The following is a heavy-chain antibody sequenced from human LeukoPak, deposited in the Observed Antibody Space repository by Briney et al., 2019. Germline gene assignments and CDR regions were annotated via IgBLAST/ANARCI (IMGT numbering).Heavy chain of an antibody. V-gene: IGHV4-4*02. D-gene: IGHD6-13*01. J-gene: IGHJ5*02. CDR1: GGSISSSNW. CDR3: ARALRQQLVTGWFDP. Sequence: SETLSLTCAVSGGSISSSNWWSWVRQPPGKGLEWIGEIYHSGSTNYNPSPKSRVTISVDTSKNQFSLRLTSLTAADTAVYYCARALRQQLVTGWFDPWGQGTLVTVSS. CDR2: IYHSGST.